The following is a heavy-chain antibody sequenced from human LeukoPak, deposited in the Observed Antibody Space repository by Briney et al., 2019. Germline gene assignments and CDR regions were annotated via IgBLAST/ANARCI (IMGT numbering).Heavy chain of an antibody. Sequence: GGSLRLSCAASGFTFSSYAMSWVRQAPGKGLEWVSAISGSGGSTYYADSVKGRFTISRDNSKNTLYLQMNSLRAEDTAVYYCATLETYYYDSSGYAFDYWGQGTLVTVSS. J-gene: IGHJ4*02. CDR1: GFTFSSYA. CDR2: ISGSGGST. CDR3: ATLETYYYDSSGYAFDY. V-gene: IGHV3-23*01. D-gene: IGHD3-22*01.